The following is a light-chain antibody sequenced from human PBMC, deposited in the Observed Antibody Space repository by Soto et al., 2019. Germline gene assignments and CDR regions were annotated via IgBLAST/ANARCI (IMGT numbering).Light chain of an antibody. CDR3: SSYAGTYVV. V-gene: IGLV2-8*01. CDR2: DVS. CDR1: SSDVGGYNY. Sequence: QSVLTQPPSASGSPGQSVTISCTGTSSDVGGYNYVSWYQQHPGKAPKLMIYDVSKRPSGVPDRFSGSKSGNTASLTVSGLQGEDEADYYCSSYAGTYVVFGGGTQLTVL. J-gene: IGLJ2*01.